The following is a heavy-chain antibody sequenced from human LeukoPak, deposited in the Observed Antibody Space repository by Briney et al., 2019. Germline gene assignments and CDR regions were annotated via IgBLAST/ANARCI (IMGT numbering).Heavy chain of an antibody. J-gene: IGHJ4*02. CDR3: ARERGVGPAALVD. CDR1: GDSISSYY. V-gene: IGHV4-59*01. D-gene: IGHD2-2*01. Sequence: SGTLSLTCTVSGDSISSYYWSWIRQPPGKGLEWIGYIYYSGSTNYNPSLKSRVTISVDTSKNQFSLKLSSVTAADTAVYYCARERGVGPAALVDWGQGTLVTVSS. CDR2: IYYSGST.